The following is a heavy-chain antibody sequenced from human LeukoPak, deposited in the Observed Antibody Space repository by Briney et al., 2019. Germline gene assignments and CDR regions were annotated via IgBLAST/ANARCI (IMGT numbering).Heavy chain of an antibody. CDR3: ATILTGYYLDY. V-gene: IGHV3-21*01. CDR1: GFTFSNYN. CDR2: ISSSSSYM. Sequence: GGSLRLSCAASGFTFSNYNMNWVRQAPGKGLEWVSSISSSSSYMSYADSVKGRFTISRDNAKNSLYLQMNSLRAEDTAVYYCATILTGYYLDYWGQGTLVTVSS. D-gene: IGHD3-9*01. J-gene: IGHJ4*02.